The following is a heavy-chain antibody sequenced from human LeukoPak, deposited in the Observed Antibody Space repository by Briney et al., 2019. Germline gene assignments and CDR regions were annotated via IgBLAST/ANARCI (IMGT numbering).Heavy chain of an antibody. CDR3: ARDPVPAAARHFDY. J-gene: IGHJ4*02. D-gene: IGHD2-2*01. CDR1: GFTFSSYA. V-gene: IGHV3-64*04. CDR2: ISSNGGST. Sequence: PGGSLRLSCSASGFTFSSYAMHWVRQAPGKGLEYVSAISSNGGSTYYADSVKGRFTISRDNSKNTLYLQMNSLRPEDTAVYYCARDPVPAAARHFDYWGQGTLVTVSS.